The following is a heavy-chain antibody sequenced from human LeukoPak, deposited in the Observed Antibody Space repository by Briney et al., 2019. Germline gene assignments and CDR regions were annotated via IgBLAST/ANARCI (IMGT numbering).Heavy chain of an antibody. V-gene: IGHV1-2*02. CDR2: INPNSGGT. CDR3: ARDLVQDDILTS. Sequence: AASVKASCKASGYTFTGYYMHWVRQAPGQGLEWMGWINPNSGGTNYAQKFQGRVTMTRDTSISTAYMELSRLRSDDTAVYYCARDLVQDDILTSWGQGTLVTVSS. CDR1: GYTFTGYY. J-gene: IGHJ4*02. D-gene: IGHD3-9*01.